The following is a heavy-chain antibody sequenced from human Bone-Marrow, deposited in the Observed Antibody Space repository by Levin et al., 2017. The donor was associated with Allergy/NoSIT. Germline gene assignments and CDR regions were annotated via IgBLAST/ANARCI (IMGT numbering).Heavy chain of an antibody. V-gene: IGHV3-13*01. CDR1: GFTFSRFD. Sequence: GGSLRLSCAASGFTFSRFDMHWVRQTVGKGLEWVSAIGTSGDTYYAGSVKGRFSISRDDGKNSLSLQMNSLRVGDTAVYYCTRGRWFDPWGQGTLVTVSS. CDR2: IGTSGDT. J-gene: IGHJ5*02. CDR3: TRGRWFDP.